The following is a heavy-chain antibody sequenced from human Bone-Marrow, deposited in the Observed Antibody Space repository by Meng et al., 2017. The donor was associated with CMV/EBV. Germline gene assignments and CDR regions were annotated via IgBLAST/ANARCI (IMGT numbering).Heavy chain of an antibody. CDR1: GFTFSSYA. D-gene: IGHD2-2*01. V-gene: IGHV3-30-3*01. Sequence: GGSLRLSCAASGFTFSSYAMHWVRQAPGKGLEWVAVISYDGSNKYYADSVKGRFTISRDNSKNTLYLQMNSLRAEDTAVYYCARSRIGYCSSTSCRLDAFDIWGQGTMVTVSS. J-gene: IGHJ3*02. CDR2: ISYDGSNK. CDR3: ARSRIGYCSSTSCRLDAFDI.